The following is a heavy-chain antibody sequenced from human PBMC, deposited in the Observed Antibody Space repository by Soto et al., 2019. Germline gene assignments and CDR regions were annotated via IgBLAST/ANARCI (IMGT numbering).Heavy chain of an antibody. Sequence: QVQLVESGGGVVQPGRSLRLSCAASGFTFSSYAMHWVRQAPGKGLEWVAVISYDGSNKYYADSVKGRFTISRDNSKNTLYLQRNSLRAEDTAVYYCARDLGDHIVVVTAKEMDYWGQGTLVTVSS. CDR3: ARDLGDHIVVVTAKEMDY. CDR1: GFTFSSYA. CDR2: ISYDGSNK. D-gene: IGHD2-21*02. J-gene: IGHJ4*02. V-gene: IGHV3-30-3*01.